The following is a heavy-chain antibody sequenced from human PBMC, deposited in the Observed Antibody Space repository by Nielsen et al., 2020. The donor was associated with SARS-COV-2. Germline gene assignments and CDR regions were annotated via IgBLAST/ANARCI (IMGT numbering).Heavy chain of an antibody. CDR2: INPSGGST. V-gene: IGHV1-46*01. CDR1: GGTFSSYA. J-gene: IGHJ4*02. D-gene: IGHD5-24*01. Sequence: ASVKVSCKASGGTFSSYAISWVRQAPGQGLEWMGIINPSGGSTSYAQKFQGRVTMTRDTSTSTVYMELSSLRSEDTAVYYCALSRDGYLYYFDYWGQGTLVTVSS. CDR3: ALSRDGYLYYFDY.